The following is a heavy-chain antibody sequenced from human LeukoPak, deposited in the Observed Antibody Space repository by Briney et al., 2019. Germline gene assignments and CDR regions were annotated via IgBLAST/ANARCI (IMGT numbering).Heavy chain of an antibody. CDR2: ISSSGSTI. CDR1: GFTFSSYE. CDR3: AELGITMIGGV. J-gene: IGHJ6*04. D-gene: IGHD3-10*02. V-gene: IGHV3-48*03. Sequence: GGSLRLSCAASGFTFSSYEMNWVRQAPGKGLKWVSYISSSGSTIYYADSVKGRFTISRDNAKNSLYLQMNSLRAEDTAVYYCAELGITMIGGVWGKGATVTISS.